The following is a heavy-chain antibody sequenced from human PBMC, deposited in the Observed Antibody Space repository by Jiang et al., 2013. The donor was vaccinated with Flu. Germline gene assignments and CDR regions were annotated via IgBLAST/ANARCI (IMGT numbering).Heavy chain of an antibody. CDR2: YHMMEAI. Sequence: EWWQLYHMMEAINTTQTPLKGRFTISRDNSKNTLYLQMNSLRAEDTAVYYCARDARLYYDFWSGYYTQRNWFDPWGQGTLVTVSS. V-gene: IGHV3-30-3*01. D-gene: IGHD3-3*01. CDR3: ARDARLYYDFWSGYYTQRNWFDP. J-gene: IGHJ5*02.